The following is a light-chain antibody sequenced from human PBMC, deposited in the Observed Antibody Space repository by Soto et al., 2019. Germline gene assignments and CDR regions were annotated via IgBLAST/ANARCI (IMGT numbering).Light chain of an antibody. V-gene: IGKV1-39*01. CDR1: QSISSY. Sequence: DIQMTQSPSSLSVSVGDRVTITCRASQSISSYLNWYQQKPGKAPKLLIYASFNLQSGVPSRFSGSGFGTDFTLSISSLEPEDFATYYCQQSYSTPYTFGQGTKVEIK. CDR2: ASF. J-gene: IGKJ2*01. CDR3: QQSYSTPYT.